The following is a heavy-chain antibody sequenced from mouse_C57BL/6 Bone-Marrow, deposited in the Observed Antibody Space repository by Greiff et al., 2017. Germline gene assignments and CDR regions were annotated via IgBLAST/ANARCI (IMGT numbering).Heavy chain of an antibody. J-gene: IGHJ3*01. V-gene: IGHV1-69*01. D-gene: IGHD1-1*01. CDR2: IDPSDSYT. CDR3: AGSYYYGSSYWFAY. Sequence: QVQLQQPGAELVMPGASVKLSCKASGYTFTSYWMHWVKQRPGQGLEWIGEIDPSDSYTNYNQKFKGKSTLTVDKSSSTAYMQLSCLTSEDSAVYYCAGSYYYGSSYWFAYWGQGTLVTVSA. CDR1: GYTFTSYW.